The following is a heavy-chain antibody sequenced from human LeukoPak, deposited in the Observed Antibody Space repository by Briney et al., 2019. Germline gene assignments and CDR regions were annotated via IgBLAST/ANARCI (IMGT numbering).Heavy chain of an antibody. CDR1: GYTFTSYG. CDR3: VRYSKGDDDY. Sequence: GSVKVSCKASGYTFTSYGISWVRQAPGQGLEGMGWISAYNGNTNYAQKLQGRVTMTTDKSKSTAYMQLSSLRSEDTAVYYCVRYSKGDDDYWGQGTLVTVSS. D-gene: IGHD2-15*01. CDR2: ISAYNGNT. V-gene: IGHV1-18*01. J-gene: IGHJ4*02.